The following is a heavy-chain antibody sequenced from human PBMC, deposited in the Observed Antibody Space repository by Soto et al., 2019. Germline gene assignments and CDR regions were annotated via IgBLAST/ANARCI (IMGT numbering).Heavy chain of an antibody. CDR2: ISGSGGSI. CDR3: VKGYWKGDV. V-gene: IGHV3-23*01. CDR1: GFTFSTFA. Sequence: GGSLRLSSAASGFTFSTFAMNWVRQAPGNGLEWVSAISGSGGSIHYADSVKGRFTISRDNSKNTLYLQMNSLRDEDTAVYHCVKGYWKGDVWGQGTTVTVSS. J-gene: IGHJ6*02. D-gene: IGHD1-1*01.